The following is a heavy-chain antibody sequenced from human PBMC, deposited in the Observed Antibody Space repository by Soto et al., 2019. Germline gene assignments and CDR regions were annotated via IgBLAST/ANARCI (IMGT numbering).Heavy chain of an antibody. J-gene: IGHJ5*02. CDR2: ISDGVSTI. CDR3: ARETAFIKSVFSAP. CDR1: GFTFSDYY. D-gene: IGHD3-10*01. Sequence: PWWSLGLSCASSGFTFSDYYMNWIRQAPGKGLEWVSYISDGVSTILYADSWKGLFTISRKNARKSLYLQINSLRGEDTAVYFCARETAFIKSVFSAPGGKGALVPVSS. V-gene: IGHV3-11*01.